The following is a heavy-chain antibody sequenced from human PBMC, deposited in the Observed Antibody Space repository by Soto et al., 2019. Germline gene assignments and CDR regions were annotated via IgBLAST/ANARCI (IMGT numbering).Heavy chain of an antibody. V-gene: IGHV1-2*04. CDR1: GYTFTGYY. CDR2: INPNSGGT. CDR3: ARNRVAARPRGYYYYMDV. Sequence: GASVKVSCKASGYTFTGYYMHWVRQAPGQGLEWMGWINPNSGGTNYAQKFQGWVTMTRDTSISIAYMELSRLRSDDTAVYYCARNRVAARPRGYYYYMDVWGKGTTVTVSS. D-gene: IGHD6-6*01. J-gene: IGHJ6*03.